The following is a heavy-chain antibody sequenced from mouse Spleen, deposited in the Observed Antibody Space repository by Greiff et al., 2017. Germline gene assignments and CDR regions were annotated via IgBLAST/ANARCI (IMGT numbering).Heavy chain of an antibody. Sequence: EVQLQESGPGLVKPSQSLSLTCSVTGYSIPSGYYWNWIRQFPGNKLEWMGYISYDGSNNYNPSLKNRISITRDTSKNQFFLKLNSVTTEDTATYYCARYYYGYPYWYFDVWGAGTTVTVSS. J-gene: IGHJ1*01. V-gene: IGHV3-6*01. CDR2: ISYDGSN. D-gene: IGHD1-2*01. CDR1: GYSIPSGYY. CDR3: ARYYYGYPYWYFDV.